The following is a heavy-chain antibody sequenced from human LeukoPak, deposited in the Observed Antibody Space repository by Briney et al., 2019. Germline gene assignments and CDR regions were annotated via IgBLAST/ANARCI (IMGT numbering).Heavy chain of an antibody. V-gene: IGHV1-69*04. CDR1: GGTFSSYA. Sequence: SVKVSCKASGGTFSSYAISWVRQAPGQGLEWMGRIIPILGIANYAQKFQGRVTITADKSTSTAYMELSSLRSEDTAVYYCARAITGIPLGLYRGQGTLVTVSS. J-gene: IGHJ4*02. CDR3: ARAITGIPLGLY. D-gene: IGHD1-20*01. CDR2: IIPILGIA.